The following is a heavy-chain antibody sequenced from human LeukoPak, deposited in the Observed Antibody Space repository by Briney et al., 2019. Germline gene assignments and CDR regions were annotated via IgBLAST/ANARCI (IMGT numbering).Heavy chain of an antibody. J-gene: IGHJ3*02. CDR2: INPASGGT. CDR1: VYTFTAYY. Sequence: ASVKVSCKASVYTFTAYYIHWVRQATGQGLEWMGWINPASGGTSYAQKFQGRVTMTSDTSISTAYMELSRLRSDDTAVYFCARAGGGYSSGWGAFDIWGQGTMVTVSS. CDR3: ARAGGGYSSGWGAFDI. D-gene: IGHD5-18*01. V-gene: IGHV1-2*02.